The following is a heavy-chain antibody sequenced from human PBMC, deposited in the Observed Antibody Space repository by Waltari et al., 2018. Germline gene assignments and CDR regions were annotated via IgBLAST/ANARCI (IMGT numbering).Heavy chain of an antibody. CDR2: MNPNSGNT. V-gene: IGHV1-8*01. CDR3: ARGYCTGGVCYGTGWYFDL. CDR1: GYNFISYD. Sequence: QVLLVQSGAEVKKPGASVKVSCKTSGYNFISYDINWVRQATGQGPEWMGWMNPNSGNTGYAQKFQGRVTMTTDTSTSTAYMELRSLRSDDTAVYYCARGYCTGGVCYGTGWYFDLWGRGTLVTVSS. J-gene: IGHJ2*01. D-gene: IGHD2-8*02.